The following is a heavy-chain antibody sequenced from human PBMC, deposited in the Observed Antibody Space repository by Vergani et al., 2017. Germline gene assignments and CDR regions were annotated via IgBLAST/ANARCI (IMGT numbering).Heavy chain of an antibody. CDR1: GFTFSSYA. CDR2: ISGSGGST. V-gene: IGHV3-23*04. CDR3: TTDPPHFDWLDDIDY. J-gene: IGHJ4*02. Sequence: EVQLVESGGGLVKPGGSLRLSCAASGFTFSSYAMSWVRQAPGKGLEWVSAISGSGGSTYYADSVKGRFTISRDNSKNTLYLQMNSLKTEDTAVYYCTTDPPHFDWLDDIDYWGQGTLVTVSS. D-gene: IGHD3-9*01.